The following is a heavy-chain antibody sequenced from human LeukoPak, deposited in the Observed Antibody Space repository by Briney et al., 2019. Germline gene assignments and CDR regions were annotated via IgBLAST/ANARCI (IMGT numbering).Heavy chain of an antibody. CDR3: ARAGLYDFWSFDY. D-gene: IGHD3-3*01. Sequence: GGSLRLSCAASGFTFSSYSMNWGRQAPGKGLEWVSSISSSSSYIYYADSLKGRFTISRDNAKNSLYLQMNSLRAEDTAVYYCARAGLYDFWSFDYWGQGTLVTVSS. J-gene: IGHJ4*02. V-gene: IGHV3-21*01. CDR1: GFTFSSYS. CDR2: ISSSSSYI.